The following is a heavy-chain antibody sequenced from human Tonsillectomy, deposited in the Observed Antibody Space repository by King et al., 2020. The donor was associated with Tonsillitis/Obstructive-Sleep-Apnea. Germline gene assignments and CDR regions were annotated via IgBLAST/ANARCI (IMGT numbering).Heavy chain of an antibody. V-gene: IGHV4-34*01. D-gene: IGHD3-9*01. CDR2: INHSGST. CDR1: GGSLSGYY. J-gene: IGHJ3*02. Sequence: HVQLQQWGAGLLKPSETLSLTCAAYGGSLSGYYWNWIRQPPGKGLEWIGEINHSGSTNYNPSLKSRVTISVDTSKNQFSLKLRSVTAADTAVYYCARSDLDWEYDAFDIWGQGTMVTVSS. CDR3: ARSDLDWEYDAFDI.